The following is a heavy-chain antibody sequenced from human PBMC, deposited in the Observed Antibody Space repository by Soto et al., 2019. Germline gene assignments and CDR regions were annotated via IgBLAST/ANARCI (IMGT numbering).Heavy chain of an antibody. D-gene: IGHD2-15*01. Sequence: SETLSLTCTVSGGSISSYYWSWIRQPPGKGLEWIGYIYYSGSTNYNPSLKSRVTISVDTSKNQFSLKLSSVTAADTAVYYCARDLGSAGIDYWGQGTLVTVSS. CDR3: ARDLGSAGIDY. CDR2: IYYSGST. J-gene: IGHJ4*02. V-gene: IGHV4-59*01. CDR1: GGSISSYY.